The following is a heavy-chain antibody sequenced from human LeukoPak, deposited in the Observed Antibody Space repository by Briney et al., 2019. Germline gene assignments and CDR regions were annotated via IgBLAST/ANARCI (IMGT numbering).Heavy chain of an antibody. CDR2: IYHGGST. V-gene: IGHV4-30-2*01. CDR3: ARGLRLQLRSWFDP. J-gene: IGHJ5*02. D-gene: IGHD3-16*01. Sequence: TLSLTCAVSGGSISSGGYSWSWIRQPPGKGLEWIGYIYHGGSTYYNPSLKSRVTISVDRSKNQFSLKLSSVTAADTAVYYCARGLRLQLRSWFDPWGQGTLVTVSS. CDR1: GGSISSGGYS.